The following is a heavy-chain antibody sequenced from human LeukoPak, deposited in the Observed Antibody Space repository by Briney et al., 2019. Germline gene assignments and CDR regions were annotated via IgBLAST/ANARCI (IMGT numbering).Heavy chain of an antibody. CDR2: ISSSSSNI. CDR3: ARDPPGAHFDY. CDR1: GFTFSSYS. D-gene: IGHD7-27*01. J-gene: IGHJ4*02. V-gene: IGHV3-21*01. Sequence: GVLRLSCTASGFTFSSYSMNWVRQAPGKGLEWVSYISSSSSNIFYADSFKGRFTISRDNAQNSLYLQMNSLRVEDTAVYYCARDPPGAHFDYWGQGTLVTVSS.